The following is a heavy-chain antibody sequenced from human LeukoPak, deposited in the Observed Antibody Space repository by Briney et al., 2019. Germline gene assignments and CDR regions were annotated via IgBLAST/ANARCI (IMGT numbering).Heavy chain of an antibody. Sequence: PGRSLRLSCAASGFTFSSYAMHWVRQAPGKGLEWVAVILYDGSNKYYADSVKGRFTISRDNSKNTLYLQMNSLRAEDTAVYYCARGPDTAMALLDYWGQGTLVTVSS. V-gene: IGHV3-30*04. D-gene: IGHD5-18*01. CDR3: ARGPDTAMALLDY. CDR2: ILYDGSNK. CDR1: GFTFSSYA. J-gene: IGHJ4*02.